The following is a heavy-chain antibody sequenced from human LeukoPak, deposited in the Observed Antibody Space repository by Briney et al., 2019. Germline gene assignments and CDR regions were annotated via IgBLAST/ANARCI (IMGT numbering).Heavy chain of an antibody. CDR2: INPSGGST. D-gene: IGHD2-2*02. Sequence: ASVKVSCKASGYTFTSYYMHWVRQAPGQGLEWMGIINPSGGSTSYAQKFQGRVTMTRDTSTSTVYMELSSLRSEDTAVYYCARVSNPGYCSSTSCYTGGLDYWGQGTLVTVSS. CDR1: GYTFTSYY. J-gene: IGHJ4*02. V-gene: IGHV1-46*01. CDR3: ARVSNPGYCSSTSCYTGGLDY.